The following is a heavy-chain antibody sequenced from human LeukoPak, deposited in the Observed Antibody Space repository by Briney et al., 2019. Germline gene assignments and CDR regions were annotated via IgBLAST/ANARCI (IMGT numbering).Heavy chain of an antibody. J-gene: IGHJ4*02. CDR1: GFTFSSYA. Sequence: GGSLRLSCAASGFTFSSYAMSWVRQAPGKGLEWVSAISGSGGSTYYADSVKGRFTISRDNSKNTLYLRMNSLRAEDTAVYYCAKDRVRNGIVATTTFDYWGQGTLVTVSS. CDR3: AKDRVRNGIVATTTFDY. V-gene: IGHV3-23*01. D-gene: IGHD5-12*01. CDR2: ISGSGGST.